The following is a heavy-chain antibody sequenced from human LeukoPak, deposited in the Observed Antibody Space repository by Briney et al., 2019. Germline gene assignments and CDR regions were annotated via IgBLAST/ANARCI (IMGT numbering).Heavy chain of an antibody. CDR2: ISSSGNSI. D-gene: IGHD2-2*02. V-gene: IGHV3-11*04. J-gene: IGHJ3*02. CDR3: ARMHCSSSTCYTDTFDI. CDR1: GFTFSDYY. Sequence: GGSLRLSCVASGFTFSDYYMSWIRQAPGRGLEWISYISSSGNSISYADSVKGRFTISRDNAKNSLYLQMISLRAEDTAVYYCARMHCSSSTCYTDTFDIWGQGTMVTVSS.